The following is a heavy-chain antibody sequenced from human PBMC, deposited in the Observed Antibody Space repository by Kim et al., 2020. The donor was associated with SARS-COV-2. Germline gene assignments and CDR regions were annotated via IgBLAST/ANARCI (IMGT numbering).Heavy chain of an antibody. J-gene: IGHJ6*02. CDR1: GFTFSSYW. V-gene: IGHV3-74*01. CDR2: INSDGSST. CDR3: ASPTLRYCSGGSCYSGYYYYYYGMDV. Sequence: GGSLRLSCAASGFTFSSYWMHWVRQAPGKGLVWVSRINSDGSSTSYADSVKGRFTISRDNAKNTLYLQMNSLRAEDTAVYYCASPTLRYCSGGSCYSGYYYYYYGMDVWGQGTTVTVSS. D-gene: IGHD2-15*01.